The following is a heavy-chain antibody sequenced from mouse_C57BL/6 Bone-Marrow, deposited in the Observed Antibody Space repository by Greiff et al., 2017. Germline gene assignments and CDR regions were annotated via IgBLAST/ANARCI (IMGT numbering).Heavy chain of an antibody. CDR2: ISYDGSN. CDR1: GYSITSGYY. D-gene: IGHD1-1*01. V-gene: IGHV3-6*01. CDR3: ASGGSKGYFDV. Sequence: EVHLVESGPGLVKPSQSLSLTCSVTGYSITSGYYWNWIRQFPGNKLEWMGYISYDGSNNYNPSLTNRISITRDTSKNQFFLKLNSVTTEDTATYYCASGGSKGYFDVWGTGTTVTVSS. J-gene: IGHJ1*03.